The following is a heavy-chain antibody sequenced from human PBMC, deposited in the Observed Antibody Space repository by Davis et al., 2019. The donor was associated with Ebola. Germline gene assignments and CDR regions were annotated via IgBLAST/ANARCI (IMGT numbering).Heavy chain of an antibody. J-gene: IGHJ6*02. CDR1: GYTFTSYG. CDR2: MNPNSGNT. Sequence: ASVKVSCKASGYTFTSYGISWVRQATGQGLEWMGWMNPNSGNTGYAQKFQGRVTMTRNTSISTAYMELSSLRSEDTAVYYCARGGIAAQTAHYYYGMDVWGQGTTVTVSS. V-gene: IGHV1-8*02. D-gene: IGHD6-6*01. CDR3: ARGGIAAQTAHYYYGMDV.